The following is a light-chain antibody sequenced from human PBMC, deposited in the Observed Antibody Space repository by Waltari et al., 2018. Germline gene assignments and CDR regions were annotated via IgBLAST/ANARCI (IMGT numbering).Light chain of an antibody. V-gene: IGKV2-28*01. J-gene: IGKJ1*01. CDR3: MLSLQTLWT. CDR1: QSLLHRNGNNY. Sequence: DIVVTQSPLSLPVTPGEPASISCRSSQSLLHRNGNNYLYWYLQKPGQSPQLLVYLGSNRASGVHDRFSGSGAGTDFTLGISRVEAQDGGVHYCMLSLQTLWTCGQRTKVEI. CDR2: LGS.